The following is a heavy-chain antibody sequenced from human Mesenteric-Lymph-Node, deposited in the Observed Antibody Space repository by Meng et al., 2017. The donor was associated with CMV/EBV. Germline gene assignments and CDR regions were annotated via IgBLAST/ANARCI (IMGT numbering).Heavy chain of an antibody. V-gene: IGHV4-4*02. J-gene: IGHJ6*02. CDR2: IYHSGST. CDR3: ARASFVVVPAASIYGMDV. D-gene: IGHD2-2*01. CDR1: GGSISSSNW. Sequence: GSLRLSCAVSGGSISSSNWWSWVRQPPGKGLEWIGEIYHSGSTNYNPSLKSRVTISVDKSKNQFSLKLSSVTAADTAVYYCARASFVVVPAASIYGMDVWGQGTTVTVSS.